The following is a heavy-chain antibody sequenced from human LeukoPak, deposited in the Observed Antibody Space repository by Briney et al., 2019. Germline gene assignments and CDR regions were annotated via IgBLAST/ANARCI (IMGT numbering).Heavy chain of an antibody. J-gene: IGHJ4*02. CDR2: INQGGSEK. V-gene: IGHV3-7*03. CDR1: GFTFGSYY. Sequence: GGSLRLSCAASGFTFGSYYMTWARRAPGKGLEWVANINQGGSEKNYVDSVKGRFTISRDNAKNSLYLQMNSLSSEDTAVYYCARAGVYGSGRYWFDYWGQGTLVTVAS. CDR3: ARAGVYGSGRYWFDY. D-gene: IGHD6-25*01.